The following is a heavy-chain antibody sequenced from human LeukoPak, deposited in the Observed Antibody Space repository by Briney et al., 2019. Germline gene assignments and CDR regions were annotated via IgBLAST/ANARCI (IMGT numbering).Heavy chain of an antibody. D-gene: IGHD6-19*01. CDR3: ATKQWLAPPPDS. Sequence: GGSLRLSCAASGFTFSKYWMLWVRQARGKGLESVSRINTDGTVTTYADSVKGGFTVSRDNADNTMFLQMNSVRDEDTAVYYCATKQWLAPPPDSWGQGTLVTVSS. V-gene: IGHV3-74*01. CDR2: INTDGTVT. CDR1: GFTFSKYW. J-gene: IGHJ4*02.